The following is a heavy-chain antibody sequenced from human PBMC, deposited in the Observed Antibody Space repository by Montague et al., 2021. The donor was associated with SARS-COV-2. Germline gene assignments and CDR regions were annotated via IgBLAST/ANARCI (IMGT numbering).Heavy chain of an antibody. V-gene: IGHV4-59*01. D-gene: IGHD4-17*01. CDR2: IYYSEST. J-gene: IGHJ3*02. Sequence: SETLSLTCTVSGGSISSYYWSWIRQPPGKGLEWIGDIYYSESTNXXPSLKSRVTISVDTSKNQFSLKLSSVTAADTAVYYCARGWGDYGDYVTRGAFDTWGQGTLVTVSS. CDR1: GGSISSYY. CDR3: ARGWGDYGDYVTRGAFDT.